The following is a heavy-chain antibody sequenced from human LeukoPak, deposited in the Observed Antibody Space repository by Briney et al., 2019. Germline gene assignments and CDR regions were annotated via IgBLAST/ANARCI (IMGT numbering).Heavy chain of an antibody. CDR1: GGAFSSYA. Sequence: SVKVSCKASGGAFSSYAISWVRRAPGQGLEWMGGIIPIFGTANYAQKFQGRVTITTDESTSTAYMELSSLRSEDTAVYYCARVNSMVVTPTYYFDYWGQGTLVTVSS. J-gene: IGHJ4*02. CDR3: ARVNSMVVTPTYYFDY. CDR2: IIPIFGTA. V-gene: IGHV1-69*05. D-gene: IGHD4-23*01.